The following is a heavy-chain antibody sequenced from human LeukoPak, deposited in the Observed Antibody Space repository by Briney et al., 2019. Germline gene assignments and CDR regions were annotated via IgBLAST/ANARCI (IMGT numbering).Heavy chain of an antibody. J-gene: IGHJ6*03. Sequence: GGSLRLSCAASGFTFSSYEMNWVRQAPGKGREWVSYISSSGSAIDYADSAKGRFTISRDNAKNSLYLQMNSMRAEDTAVYYWARDSPPYEPIDYYYYTDVWGKGTTVTVSS. CDR1: GFTFSSYE. CDR2: ISSSGSAI. CDR3: ARDSPPYEPIDYYYYTDV. V-gene: IGHV3-48*03. D-gene: IGHD5-12*01.